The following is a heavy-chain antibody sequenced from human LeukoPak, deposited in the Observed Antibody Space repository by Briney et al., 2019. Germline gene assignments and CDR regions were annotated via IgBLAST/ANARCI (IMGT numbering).Heavy chain of an antibody. D-gene: IGHD3-10*01. Sequence: SVKVSCKASGGTFSSYAISWVRQAPGQGLEWMGGIIPIFGTANYAQKFQGRVTMTRNTSISTAYMELSSLRSEDTAVYYCAREVRGVNDAFDIWGQGTMVTVSS. CDR2: IIPIFGTA. J-gene: IGHJ3*02. CDR3: AREVRGVNDAFDI. CDR1: GGTFSSYA. V-gene: IGHV1-69*05.